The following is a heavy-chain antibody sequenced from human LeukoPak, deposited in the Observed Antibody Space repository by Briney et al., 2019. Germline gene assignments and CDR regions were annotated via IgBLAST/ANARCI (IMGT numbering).Heavy chain of an antibody. V-gene: IGHV4-39*07. J-gene: IGHJ5*01. CDR2: IFYTGNT. D-gene: IGHD2-21*01. Sequence: SETLSLTCTVSGGSISSSTYYWGWLRQAPGKGLEWIGSIFYTGNTYYTPSLKSRVTMSLDTSKNQFSLSLTSVTAADTAVYYCARQIAVVEPTDPNWFDSWGQGTLVTVSS. CDR3: ARQIAVVEPTDPNWFDS. CDR1: GGSISSSTYY.